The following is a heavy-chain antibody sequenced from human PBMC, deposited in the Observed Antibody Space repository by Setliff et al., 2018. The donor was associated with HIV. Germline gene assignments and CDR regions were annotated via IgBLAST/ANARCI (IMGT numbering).Heavy chain of an antibody. V-gene: IGHV4-39*07. Sequence: TLSLTCTVSGGSISSSSYYWGWVRQPPGKGLEWIGSMYYSGSTYYTPSLKSRITISLDTSKNQFSLRMRSVTAADTAVYYCARVFVDTAVLRVLEYYFDSWGRGTLVTV. CDR2: MYYSGST. CDR1: GGSISSSSYY. D-gene: IGHD5-18*01. CDR3: ARVFVDTAVLRVLEYYFDS. J-gene: IGHJ4*02.